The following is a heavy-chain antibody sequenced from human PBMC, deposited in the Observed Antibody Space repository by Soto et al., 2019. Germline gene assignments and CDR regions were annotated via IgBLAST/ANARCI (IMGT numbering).Heavy chain of an antibody. J-gene: IGHJ4*02. CDR3: ARAQNPIVVVTAIFDY. CDR2: IYYSGST. D-gene: IGHD2-21*02. V-gene: IGHV4-31*03. CDR1: GGSISSGGYY. Sequence: SETLSLTCTVSGGSISSGGYYWSWIRQHPGKGLEWIGYIYYSGSTYYNPSLKSRVTMSVDTSKNQFSLKLSSVTAADTAVYYCARAQNPIVVVTAIFDYWGQGTLVTVSS.